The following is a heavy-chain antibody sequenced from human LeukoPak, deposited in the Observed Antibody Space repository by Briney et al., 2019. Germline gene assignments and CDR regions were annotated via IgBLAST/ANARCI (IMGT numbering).Heavy chain of an antibody. J-gene: IGHJ4*02. Sequence: PGGSLRLSCTASDYAVNWVRQAPGKGLEWVAFIRSKAYGGTTEYAASVKGRFTFSRDDSKSIAYLQMNNLKTEDTAVYYCTRDCGFLYYLDYWGQGALVTVSS. D-gene: IGHD2-21*01. CDR3: TRDCGFLYYLDY. CDR2: IRSKAYGGTT. V-gene: IGHV3-49*04. CDR1: DYA.